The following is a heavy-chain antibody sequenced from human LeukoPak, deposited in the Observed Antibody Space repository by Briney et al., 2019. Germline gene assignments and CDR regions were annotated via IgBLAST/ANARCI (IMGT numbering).Heavy chain of an antibody. V-gene: IGHV1-46*01. Sequence: ASVKVSCKASGYTFTSYYMHWVRQAPGQGLEWMGIINPSGGSTSYAQKFQGRVTMTRDTSTSTVHMELSSLRSEDTAVYYCARDEYDFWSGYYWVFDYWGQGTLVTVSS. D-gene: IGHD3-3*01. J-gene: IGHJ4*02. CDR2: INPSGGST. CDR1: GYTFTSYY. CDR3: ARDEYDFWSGYYWVFDY.